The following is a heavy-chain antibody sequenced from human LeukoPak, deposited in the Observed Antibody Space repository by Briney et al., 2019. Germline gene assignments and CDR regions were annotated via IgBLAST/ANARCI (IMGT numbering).Heavy chain of an antibody. J-gene: IGHJ3*02. CDR3: ARRLGINNAFDI. V-gene: IGHV1-69*13. CDR2: IIPIFGTA. D-gene: IGHD7-27*01. CDR1: GGTFSSYA. Sequence: GASVKVSCKASGGTFSSYAISWVRQAAGQGLEWMGGIIPIFGTANYAQKFQGRVTITADESTSTAYMELSSLRSEDTAVYYCARRLGINNAFDIWGQGTMVTVSS.